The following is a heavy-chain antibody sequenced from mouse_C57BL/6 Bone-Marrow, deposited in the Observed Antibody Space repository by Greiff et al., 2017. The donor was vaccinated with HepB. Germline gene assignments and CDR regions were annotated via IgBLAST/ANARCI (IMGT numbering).Heavy chain of an antibody. CDR1: GFTFSSYT. Sequence: VMLVESGGGLVKPGGSLKLSCAASGFTFSSYTMSWVRQTPEKRLEWVATISGGGGNTYYPDSVKGRFTISRDNAKNTLYLQMSSLRSEDTALYYCARSLGVDYWGQGTSVTVSS. J-gene: IGHJ4*01. D-gene: IGHD6-1*01. V-gene: IGHV5-9*01. CDR3: ARSLGVDY. CDR2: ISGGGGNT.